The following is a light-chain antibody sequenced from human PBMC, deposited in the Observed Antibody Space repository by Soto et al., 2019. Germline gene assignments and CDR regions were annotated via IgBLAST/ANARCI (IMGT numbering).Light chain of an antibody. Sequence: QMTQSPSSLSASVGEKIIVTCRASRDVGSDVSWYQQKPGQAPKLLIYAASNLYTGVPSRFSGSRSGTEFTLTISSLQPEDFASYYCLQDYGDSWTFGQGTKVDIK. V-gene: IGKV1-6*01. J-gene: IGKJ1*01. CDR2: AAS. CDR3: LQDYGDSWT. CDR1: RDVGSD.